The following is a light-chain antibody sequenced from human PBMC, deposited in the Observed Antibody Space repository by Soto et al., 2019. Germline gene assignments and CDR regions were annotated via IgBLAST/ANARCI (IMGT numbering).Light chain of an antibody. CDR1: SSDVGGYNY. CDR3: SSYTSSSLVV. V-gene: IGLV2-14*01. CDR2: DVS. J-gene: IGLJ2*01. Sequence: QSVLTQPASVSGSPGQSITISCTGTSSDVGGYNYVSWYQQHPGKAPKLMIYDVSNRPSGVSNRFSGSKSGNTASLPISGLQEEDEADYYCSSYTSSSLVVFGGGTKVTVL.